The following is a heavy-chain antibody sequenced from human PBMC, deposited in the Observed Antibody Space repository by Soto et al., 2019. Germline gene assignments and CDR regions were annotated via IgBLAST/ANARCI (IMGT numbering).Heavy chain of an antibody. J-gene: IGHJ4*02. CDR3: AKSAAGRATIVLMVYQY. D-gene: IGHD2-8*01. CDR1: GFTFSSYA. Sequence: GGSLRLSCAASGFTFSSYAMSWVRQAPGKGLEWVSAISGSGGSTYYADSVKGRFTISRDNSKNTLYLQMNSLRAEDTAVYYCAKSAAGRATIVLMVYQYWGQGTLVTVSS. V-gene: IGHV3-23*01. CDR2: ISGSGGST.